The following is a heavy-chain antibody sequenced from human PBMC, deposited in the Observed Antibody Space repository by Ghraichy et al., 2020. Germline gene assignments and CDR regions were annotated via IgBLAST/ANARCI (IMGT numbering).Heavy chain of an antibody. J-gene: IGHJ4*02. CDR1: GGSISSGGYY. V-gene: IGHV4-31*03. D-gene: IGHD5-12*01. CDR3: ARAGLGMGGYDNYLDY. Sequence: SDTLSLTCTVSGGSISSGGYYWNWIRQHPGKGLEWIGFIYNSGSTYSNPSLKSRVTISVDTSKNQFSLKVSSVTAADTAVYYCARAGLGMGGYDNYLDYWGQGTLVTVSS. CDR2: IYNSGST.